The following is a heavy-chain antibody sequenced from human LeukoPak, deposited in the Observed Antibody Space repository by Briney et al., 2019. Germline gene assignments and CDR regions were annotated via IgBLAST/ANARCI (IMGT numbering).Heavy chain of an antibody. CDR2: IYHSGST. Sequence: SETLSLTCTVSGGSITSDTDYWGWIRQPPRKGLEWIGSIYHSGSTYYNPSLKSRVTISVDTSKNQFSLKLSSVTAADTAVYYCARGLGPYNWFDPWGQGTLVTVSS. D-gene: IGHD3-10*01. V-gene: IGHV4-39*07. CDR1: GGSITSDTDY. CDR3: ARGLGPYNWFDP. J-gene: IGHJ5*02.